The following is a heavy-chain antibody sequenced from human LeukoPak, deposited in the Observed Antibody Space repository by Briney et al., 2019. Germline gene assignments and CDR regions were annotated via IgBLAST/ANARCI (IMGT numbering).Heavy chain of an antibody. D-gene: IGHD3-3*01. CDR3: ASAYTSYDFWSGYEIVDF. CDR2: IRQDGGEK. Sequence: GGSLRLACAASGLTFTNPWSDSVRQAPRKGLGWVASIRQDGGEKTYVDSVKDRFTISRDLAQNSLFLQMSSLRAEDTAVYYCASAYTSYDFWSGYEIVDFWGQGAPVTVSS. CDR1: GLTFTNPW. J-gene: IGHJ4*02. V-gene: IGHV3-7*01.